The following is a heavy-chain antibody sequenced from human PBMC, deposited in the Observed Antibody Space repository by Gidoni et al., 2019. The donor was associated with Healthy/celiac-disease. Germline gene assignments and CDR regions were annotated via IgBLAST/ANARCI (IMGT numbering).Heavy chain of an antibody. J-gene: IGHJ4*02. D-gene: IGHD2-15*01. CDR1: GFTFSSYS. Sequence: EVQLVESGGGLVQPGGSLRLSCAASGFTFSSYSMNWVRQAPGKGLEWVSYISSSSSTIYYADSVKGRFTISRDNAKNSLYLQMNSLRDEDTAVYYCARGDIVVVVAATPFDYWGQGTLVTVSS. CDR3: ARGDIVVVVAATPFDY. CDR2: ISSSSSTI. V-gene: IGHV3-48*02.